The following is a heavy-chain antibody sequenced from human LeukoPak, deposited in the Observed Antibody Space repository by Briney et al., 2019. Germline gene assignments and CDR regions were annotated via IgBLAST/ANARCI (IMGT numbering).Heavy chain of an antibody. CDR1: DGSFSGYY. J-gene: IGHJ5*02. CDR2: INHSGST. V-gene: IGHV4-34*01. Sequence: SETLSLTCAVYDGSFSGYYWSWIRQPPGKGLEWIGEINHSGSTNYNPSLKSRVTISVDTSKNQFSLKLSSVTAADTAVYYCARGPVVLRYFDWLSRSWFDPWGQGTLVTVSS. CDR3: ARGPVVLRYFDWLSRSWFDP. D-gene: IGHD3-9*01.